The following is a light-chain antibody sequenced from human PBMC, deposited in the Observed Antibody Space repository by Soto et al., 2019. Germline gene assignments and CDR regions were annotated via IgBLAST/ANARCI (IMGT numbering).Light chain of an antibody. CDR3: QQRYSTPIT. V-gene: IGKV1-39*01. CDR2: AAS. J-gene: IGKJ5*01. CDR1: QSISSY. Sequence: IPMTQSPTSLSASVGARVTITCRASQSISSYLNWYQQKPGKAPKLLIYAASSLQSGVPSRFSVIVSGTDFTINLGGLKTEDGATDDGQQRYSTPITFFQGTRLEIK.